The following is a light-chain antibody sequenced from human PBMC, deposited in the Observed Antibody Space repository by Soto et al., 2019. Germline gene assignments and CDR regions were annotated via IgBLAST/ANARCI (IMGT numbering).Light chain of an antibody. CDR2: DVS. J-gene: IGLJ3*02. Sequence: QSALTQARSVSGSPGQSVTISCTGTSGDVGGYNFVSWYQQHPGNAPKLMIFDVSQRPSGVPDRFSGSKSGTTASLTISGLQAEDEADYYCCSYGGSYTWVFGGGTKLTVL. CDR3: CSYGGSYTWV. V-gene: IGLV2-11*01. CDR1: SGDVGGYNF.